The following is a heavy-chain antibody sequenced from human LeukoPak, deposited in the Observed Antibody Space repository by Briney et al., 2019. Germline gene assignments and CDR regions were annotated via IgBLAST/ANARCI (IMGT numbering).Heavy chain of an antibody. D-gene: IGHD5-24*01. J-gene: IGHJ4*02. CDR3: ASRLDGYSPGGRFDY. Sequence: PSETLSLTCTVSGYSISSGYYWGWIRQPPGKGLEWIGSIYHSGSTYYNPSLKSRVTISVDTSKNQFSLKLSSVTAADTAVYYCASRLDGYSPGGRFDYWGQGTLVTVSS. CDR2: IYHSGST. CDR1: GYSISSGYY. V-gene: IGHV4-38-2*02.